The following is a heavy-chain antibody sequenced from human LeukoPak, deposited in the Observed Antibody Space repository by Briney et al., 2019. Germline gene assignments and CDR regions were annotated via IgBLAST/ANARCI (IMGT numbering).Heavy chain of an antibody. J-gene: IGHJ4*02. CDR2: IYYSGTT. V-gene: IGHV4-30-4*01. CDR3: ARWKGYCSSTSCSHGFDY. Sequence: SETLSLTCTVSGGSISSVDYYWSWIRQPPGRGLEWIGYIYYSGTTYNNRSLKSRVTISVDTSKNQFSLKLSSVTAADTAVYYCARWKGYCSSTSCSHGFDYWGQGNLVTVSS. D-gene: IGHD2-2*01. CDR1: GGSISSVDYY.